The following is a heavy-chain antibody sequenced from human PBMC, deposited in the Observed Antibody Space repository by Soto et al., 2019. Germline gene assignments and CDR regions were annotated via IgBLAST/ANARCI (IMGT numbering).Heavy chain of an antibody. CDR2: ISYDGSDK. J-gene: IGHJ4*02. Sequence: GGSLRLSCAASGFTFSSSAMSWVRQAPGKGLEWVALISYDGSDKDYADSVKGRFTISRDNSRNTLFLQMNSLRAEDTAVYYCARDYYKYYDSSGYYRSPAYWGQGTLVTVSS. V-gene: IGHV3-30-3*01. D-gene: IGHD3-22*01. CDR1: GFTFSSSA. CDR3: ARDYYKYYDSSGYYRSPAY.